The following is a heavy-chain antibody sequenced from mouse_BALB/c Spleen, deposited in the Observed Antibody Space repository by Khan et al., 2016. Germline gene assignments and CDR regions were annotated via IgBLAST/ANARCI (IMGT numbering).Heavy chain of an antibody. CDR2: IWNGGNT. D-gene: IGHD2-1*01. V-gene: IGHV2-4-1*01. CDR1: GFSLTTCG. CDR3: ARRGGSYGNYGFAY. Sequence: QVQLKESGPGLVQPSQSLSITCTVSGFSLTTCGVHWVRQSPGKGLEWLGVIWNGGNTDYNAAFISRLSINKDNSKSQVFLKMNSLQADDTAIYYCARRGGSYGNYGFAYWGQGTLVTVSA. J-gene: IGHJ3*01.